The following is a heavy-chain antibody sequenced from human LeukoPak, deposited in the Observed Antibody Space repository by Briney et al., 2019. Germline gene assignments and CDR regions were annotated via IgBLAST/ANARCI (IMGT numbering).Heavy chain of an antibody. J-gene: IGHJ3*02. V-gene: IGHV1-8*03. D-gene: IGHD5-12*01. CDR1: GYTFTSYA. CDR3: ARVLYSGYGGVVFDI. CDR2: MNPNSGNT. Sequence: ASVKVSCKASGYTFTSYAMHWVRQAPGQGREGVGWMNPNSGNTGNAQKFQGRVTITRNTSISKATVELSSLRSEDAAVDECARVLYSGYGGVVFDIWGQGPMVTVPS.